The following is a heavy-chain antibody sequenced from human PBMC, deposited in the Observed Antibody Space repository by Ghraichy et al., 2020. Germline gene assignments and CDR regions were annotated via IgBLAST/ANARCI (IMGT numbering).Heavy chain of an antibody. J-gene: IGHJ3*02. V-gene: IGHV3-23*01. CDR3: GKDSQNYNGIYDPFET. D-gene: IGHD3-10*01. CDR1: GFRFDQYA. Sequence: GGSLRLSCIVSGFRFDQYAMSWVRQAPGKGPEWVSTVGGGGHDTLYAASVRGRFTTYSDDSKNTLYLRMTSLRVEDTAIYYCGKDSQNYNGIYDPFETWGRGKRVTVSS. CDR2: VGGGGHDT.